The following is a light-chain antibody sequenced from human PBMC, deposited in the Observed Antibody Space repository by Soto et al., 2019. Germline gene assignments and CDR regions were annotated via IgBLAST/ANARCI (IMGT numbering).Light chain of an antibody. CDR2: AAS. CDR1: QGISNY. Sequence: DIQMTQSPSSLSASVGDRVTITCRASQGISNYLAWYQQKPGKVPKLLIYAASTLHSGIPSRFGGSGSGTDFTLTIISLQPEDGATYYCQQYNDAPWTFGPGTKVDIK. V-gene: IGKV1-27*01. J-gene: IGKJ1*01. CDR3: QQYNDAPWT.